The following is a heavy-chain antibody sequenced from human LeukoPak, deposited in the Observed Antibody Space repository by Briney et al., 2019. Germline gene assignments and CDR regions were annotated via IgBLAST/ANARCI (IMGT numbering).Heavy chain of an antibody. Sequence: GGSLRLSCAASGFTFSNYGMHWVRQAPGKWLEWVAFIRYDGSNKYYADSVKGRFTISRDNSKNTLYLQMSSLRAEDTAVYYCAKDLARYCSSSSCMGDYWGQGTLVTVSS. J-gene: IGHJ4*02. V-gene: IGHV3-30*02. CDR3: AKDLARYCSSSSCMGDY. CDR1: GFTFSNYG. CDR2: IRYDGSNK. D-gene: IGHD2-2*01.